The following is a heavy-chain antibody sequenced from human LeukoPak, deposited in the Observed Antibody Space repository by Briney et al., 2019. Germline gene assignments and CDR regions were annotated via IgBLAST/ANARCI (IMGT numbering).Heavy chain of an antibody. J-gene: IGHJ6*03. CDR3: AKRGQLWLRDYYYMDV. CDR2: ISGSGGST. D-gene: IGHD5-18*01. V-gene: IGHV3-23*01. Sequence: GGSLRLSCAASGFTFSSYGMSWVRQAPGKGLEWVSGISGSGGSTYYADSVKGRFTISRDISKNTLYLQMNSLRAEDTAVYYCAKRGQLWLRDYYYMDVWGKGTTVTISS. CDR1: GFTFSSYG.